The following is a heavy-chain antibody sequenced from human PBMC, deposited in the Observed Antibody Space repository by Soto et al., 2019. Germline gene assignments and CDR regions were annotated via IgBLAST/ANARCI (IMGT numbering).Heavy chain of an antibody. CDR2: IWYDGSNK. CDR1: GFTFSSYG. V-gene: IGHV3-33*01. J-gene: IGHJ6*02. Sequence: PGGSLRLSCAASGFTFSSYGMHWVRQAPGKGLEWVAVIWYDGSNKYYADSVKGRFTISRDNNKNTMYLQMNSLRAEDTAVYYYERASYYYESSGCYPSYYYYGMDVWGQGTTVTVSS. CDR3: ERASYYYESSGCYPSYYYYGMDV. D-gene: IGHD3-22*01.